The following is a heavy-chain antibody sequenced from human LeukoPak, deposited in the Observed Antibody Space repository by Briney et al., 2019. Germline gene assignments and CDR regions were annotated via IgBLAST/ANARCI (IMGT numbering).Heavy chain of an antibody. J-gene: IGHJ6*02. D-gene: IGHD3-10*01. Sequence: GGSLRLSCAASGFTVSSNYMSWVRQAPGKGLEWVSVIYSGGSTYYADSVKGRFTISRDNSKNTLYLQMNSLRAEDTAVYYCARGANGSGSLTFNYYYYYGMDVWGQGTTVTVSS. CDR2: IYSGGST. CDR3: ARGANGSGSLTFNYYYYYGMDV. CDR1: GFTVSSNY. V-gene: IGHV3-66*01.